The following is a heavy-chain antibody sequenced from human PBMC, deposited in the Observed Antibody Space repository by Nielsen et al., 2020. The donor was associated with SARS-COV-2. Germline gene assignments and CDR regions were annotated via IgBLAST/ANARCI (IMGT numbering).Heavy chain of an antibody. V-gene: IGHV3-21*01. CDR1: GFRFTTYS. J-gene: IGHJ2*01. D-gene: IGHD6-25*01. CDR2: ITISGAYM. CDR3: ARDQDGGAATSNWYFDL. Sequence: GESLKISCAASGFRFTTYSMNWVRQAPGKGLEWVASITISGAYMYYADSVRGRFTVSRDNAQNSLSLQMNSLTDEDTALYYCARDQDGGAATSNWYFDLWGHGTLVIVSS.